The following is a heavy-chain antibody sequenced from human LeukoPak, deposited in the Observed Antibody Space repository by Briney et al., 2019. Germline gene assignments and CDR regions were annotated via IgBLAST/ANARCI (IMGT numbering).Heavy chain of an antibody. CDR2: ISVYNGNT. Sequence: ASVKVSCKASGYTFTTYGISWVRQAPGQGLEWMGWISVYNGNTNYAQKLQGRVAMTTDTSTSTAYMELRSLRSDDTAVYYCARDHKLLWSYFDYWGQGTLVTVSS. CDR1: GYTFTTYG. J-gene: IGHJ4*02. CDR3: ARDHKLLWSYFDY. D-gene: IGHD2-2*01. V-gene: IGHV1-18*01.